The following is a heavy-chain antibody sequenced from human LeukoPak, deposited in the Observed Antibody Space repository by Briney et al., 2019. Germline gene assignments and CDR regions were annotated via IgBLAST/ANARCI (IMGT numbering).Heavy chain of an antibody. CDR3: ARNSGPNVQYDY. D-gene: IGHD6-19*01. CDR1: GASISPYN. J-gene: IGHJ4*02. CDR2: IYYSGST. Sequence: PSETLSLTCTVSGASISPYNWNWIRQPPGKGLEWIGYIYYSGSTNYNPSLKSRVTISVDTSKNQFSLKLSSVTAADTAVYYCARNSGPNVQYDYWGQGTLVTVSS. V-gene: IGHV4-59*12.